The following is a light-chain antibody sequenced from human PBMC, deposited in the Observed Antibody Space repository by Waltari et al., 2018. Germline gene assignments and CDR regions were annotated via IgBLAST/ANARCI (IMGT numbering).Light chain of an antibody. J-gene: IGLJ3*02. CDR2: GNN. V-gene: IGLV1-40*01. CDR3: QSFDIRLSGGVV. Sequence: QSVLTQPPSMSGAPGQRVTISCTGSRPNIGAGHDVHRYQVFPGTAPKLLIYGNNNRPSGVPDRFSGSKSDTSASLAIGGLQAEDEADYYCQSFDIRLSGGVVFGGGTKVTVL. CDR1: RPNIGAGHD.